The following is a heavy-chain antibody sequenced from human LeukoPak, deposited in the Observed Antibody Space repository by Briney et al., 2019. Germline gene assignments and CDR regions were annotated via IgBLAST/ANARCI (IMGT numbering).Heavy chain of an antibody. CDR1: GGSISSYY. Sequence: PSETLSLTCTVSGGSISSYYWSWIRQPPGKGLEWIGYIYYSGSTNYNPSLKSRVTISVDTSKNQFSLKLSSVTAADTAVYYCARYVGAKRIYAFDIWGQGTMVTVSS. CDR3: ARYVGAKRIYAFDI. V-gene: IGHV4-59*01. J-gene: IGHJ3*02. D-gene: IGHD1-26*01. CDR2: IYYSGST.